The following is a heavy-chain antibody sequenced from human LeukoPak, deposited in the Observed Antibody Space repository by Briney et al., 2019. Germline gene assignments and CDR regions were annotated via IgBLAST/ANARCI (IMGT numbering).Heavy chain of an antibody. CDR3: ARGAGWFDP. D-gene: IGHD6-19*01. V-gene: IGHV4-30-4*01. Sequence: PSQTLSLTCTVSVGSISSGDYYWRWIRQPPGKGLVWIWYIYYTGSNYNNPSLKSRVTISVATSKNQFSLKLSSVTATDTAVYYCARGAGWFDPWGQGTLVTVSS. CDR2: IYYTGSN. CDR1: VGSISSGDYY. J-gene: IGHJ5*02.